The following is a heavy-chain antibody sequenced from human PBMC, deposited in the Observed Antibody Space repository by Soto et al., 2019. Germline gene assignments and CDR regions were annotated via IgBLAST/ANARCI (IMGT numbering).Heavy chain of an antibody. CDR1: GYTFTSYG. J-gene: IGHJ3*02. CDR3: ARHSFHYYDSSGYFSVTSDAFDI. D-gene: IGHD3-22*01. V-gene: IGHV1-18*01. Sequence: ASVKVSCKASGYTFTSYGISWVRQAPGQGLEWMGWISAYNGNTNYAQKLQGRVTMTTDTSTSTAYMELRSLRSDDTAVYYCARHSFHYYDSSGYFSVTSDAFDIWGQGTMVTVSS. CDR2: ISAYNGNT.